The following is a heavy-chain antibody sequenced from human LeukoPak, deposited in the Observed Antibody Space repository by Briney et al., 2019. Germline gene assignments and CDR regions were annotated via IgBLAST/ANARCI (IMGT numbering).Heavy chain of an antibody. V-gene: IGHV1-46*01. CDR3: ARSSAYYNEADI. Sequence: ASVKVSCKTSGYSFTSYYIHWVRQAPGQGLEWMGIINPSGGSTTYAQKFQGRLTMASDTSTSTVYMELSSLRSEDTAMYYYARSSAYYNEADIWGQGTLVTVSS. CDR1: GYSFTSYY. CDR2: INPSGGST. D-gene: IGHD1-26*01. J-gene: IGHJ4*02.